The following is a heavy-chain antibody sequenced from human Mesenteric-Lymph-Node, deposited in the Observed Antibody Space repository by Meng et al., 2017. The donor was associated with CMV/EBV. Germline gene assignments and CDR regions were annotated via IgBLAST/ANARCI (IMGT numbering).Heavy chain of an antibody. CDR2: INDSGSA. J-gene: IGHJ4*02. V-gene: IGHV4-34*01. D-gene: IGHD2-2*01. CDR3: ATAPIYQLPTY. CDR1: DGSFTTYY. Sequence: GSLRLSCTIYDGSFTTYYWSWIRQPPGKGLEWIGEINDSGSANYNPSLKSRVTISVDTSKSQFSLKVRSVTAADTAVYYCATAPIYQLPTYWGQGTLVTVSS.